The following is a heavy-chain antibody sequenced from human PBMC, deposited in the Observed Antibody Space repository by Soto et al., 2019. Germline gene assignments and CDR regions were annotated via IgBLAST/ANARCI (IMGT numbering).Heavy chain of an antibody. CDR3: ARQTQRYCSSTSCVSWFDP. J-gene: IGHJ5*02. D-gene: IGHD2-2*01. Sequence: QVQLQESGPGLVKPSETLSLTCTVSGGSVSSGSYYWSWIRQPPGKGLEWIGYIYYSGSTNYNPSLKSRVPISVDTSQNQFSLKLSSVTAADTAVYYCARQTQRYCSSTSCVSWFDPWGQGTLVTVSS. CDR2: IYYSGST. V-gene: IGHV4-61*01. CDR1: GGSVSSGSYY.